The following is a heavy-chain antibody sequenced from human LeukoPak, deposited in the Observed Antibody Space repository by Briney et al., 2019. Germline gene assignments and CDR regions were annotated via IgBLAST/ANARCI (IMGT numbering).Heavy chain of an antibody. CDR2: ISWNSGSI. Sequence: GGSLRLSCAASGFTFDDYAMHWVRQAPGKGLEWVSGISWNSGSIGYADSVKGRFTISRDNAKNSLYLQMNSLRAEDSAVYYCARDLRYGSGSYPDYWGQGTLVTVSS. V-gene: IGHV3-9*01. CDR3: ARDLRYGSGSYPDY. J-gene: IGHJ4*02. D-gene: IGHD3-10*01. CDR1: GFTFDDYA.